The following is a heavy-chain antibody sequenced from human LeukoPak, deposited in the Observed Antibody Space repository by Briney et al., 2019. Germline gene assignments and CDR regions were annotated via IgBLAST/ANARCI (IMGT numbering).Heavy chain of an antibody. D-gene: IGHD4-17*01. V-gene: IGHV6-1*01. CDR2: TYYKSKWYN. CDR1: GDSVSSNIAA. J-gene: IGHJ1*01. Sequence: SQTLSLTCAISGDSVSSNIAAWNWIRQSPSRGLEWLGRTYYKSKWYNDYAVSVKSRIIINPDTSKNQFSLQLNSVTPEDTAVYYCARGHSPVTTKVSYFQHWGQGTLVTVSS. CDR3: ARGHSPVTTKVSYFQH.